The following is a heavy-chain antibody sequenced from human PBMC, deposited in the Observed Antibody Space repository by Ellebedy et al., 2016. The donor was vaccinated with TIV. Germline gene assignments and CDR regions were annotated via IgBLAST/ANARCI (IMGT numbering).Heavy chain of an antibody. CDR1: GFTFSSYW. Sequence: PGGSLRLSCAASGFTFSSYWMHWVRQAPGKGLVWVSSLNSDGSRTTYADSVKGRFTISRDNSKNTLYLKMNSLRAEDTAVYYCARDHPLGIENFDYWGQGTLVTVSS. J-gene: IGHJ4*02. CDR3: ARDHPLGIENFDY. CDR2: LNSDGSRT. V-gene: IGHV3-74*01. D-gene: IGHD7-27*01.